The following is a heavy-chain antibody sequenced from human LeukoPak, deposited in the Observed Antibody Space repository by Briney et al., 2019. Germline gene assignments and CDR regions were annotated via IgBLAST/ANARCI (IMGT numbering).Heavy chain of an antibody. CDR3: ARDSTSGSYADY. V-gene: IGHV1-18*01. Sequence: ASVKVSCKASGYTFTSYGISWVRQAPGQGLEWMGWISAYNGNTNYAQKLQGRVTMTTDTSTSTAYMELRSLRPDDTAVYYCARDSTSGSYADYWGQGTLVTVSS. CDR1: GYTFTSYG. D-gene: IGHD1-26*01. J-gene: IGHJ4*02. CDR2: ISAYNGNT.